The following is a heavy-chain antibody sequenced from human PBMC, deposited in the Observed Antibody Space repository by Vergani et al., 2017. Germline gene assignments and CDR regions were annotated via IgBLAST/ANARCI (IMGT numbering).Heavy chain of an antibody. CDR2: TRPHEDGA. V-gene: IGHV3-30*02. CDR1: GLTLSSYG. Sequence: VQLVESGGVVVQPGGSLRLSCSASGLTLSSYGVHWVRQAPGRGLESVTFTRPHEDGAFYSASVRGRFTVSRDNAKNSLYLQMNSLRAEDTAVYYCARDLFYYDSSGYYSGFFDYWGQGTLVTVSS. CDR3: ARDLFYYDSSGYYSGFFDY. D-gene: IGHD3-22*01. J-gene: IGHJ4*02.